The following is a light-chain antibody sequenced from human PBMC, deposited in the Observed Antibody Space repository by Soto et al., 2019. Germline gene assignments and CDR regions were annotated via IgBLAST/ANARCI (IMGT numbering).Light chain of an antibody. J-gene: IGKJ4*01. CDR1: QGISTF. CDR2: AAS. Sequence: EIRVTQSPSSLSTSVGDRVTITCRASQGISTFLNWYQQKPGKAPRLLIYAASRLQSGVPARFSGSGVETDFTLTITSLQPEDFAIYYCQQSYAPVRTFGGGTKVDIK. V-gene: IGKV1-39*01. CDR3: QQSYAPVRT.